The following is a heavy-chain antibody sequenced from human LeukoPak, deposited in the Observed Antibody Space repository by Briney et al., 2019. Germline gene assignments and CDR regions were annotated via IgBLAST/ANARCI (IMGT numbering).Heavy chain of an antibody. Sequence: GGSLRLSCAASGFTFSSYGMHWVRRAPGKGLEWVAVISYDGSNKYYADSVKGRFTISRDNSKNTLYLQMNSLRAEDTAVYYCAKGNSGSYYGTTYFDYWGQGTLVTVSS. CDR3: AKGNSGSYYGTTYFDY. V-gene: IGHV3-30*18. CDR1: GFTFSSYG. D-gene: IGHD1-26*01. CDR2: ISYDGSNK. J-gene: IGHJ4*02.